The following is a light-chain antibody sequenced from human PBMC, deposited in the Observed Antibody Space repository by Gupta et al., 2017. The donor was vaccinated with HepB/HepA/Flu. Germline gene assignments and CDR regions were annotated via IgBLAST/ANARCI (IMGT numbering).Light chain of an antibody. J-gene: IGLJ3*02. CDR3: ATWDSSLSVGV. V-gene: IGLV1-51*02. CDR2: ENN. CDR1: SSNIGNNY. Sequence: QSILTQPPSVSAAPGQKVTISCSGSSSNIGNNYVSWYQQLPGTAPKLLIYENNKRPSGIPDRFSGSKSGTSATLGITGLQTGDEADYYCATWDSSLSVGVFGGGTKLTVL.